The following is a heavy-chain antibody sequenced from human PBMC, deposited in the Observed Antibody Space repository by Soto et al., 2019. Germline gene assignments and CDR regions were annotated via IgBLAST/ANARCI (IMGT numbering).Heavy chain of an antibody. CDR2: IDPKSGGT. J-gene: IGHJ4*02. CDR1: GPTFIAYY. CDR3: ARVSVDVPE. Sequence: QLVQSGAEVKKPGASVRVSCKTSGPTFIAYYIHWVRQAPGQGLEWMGLIDPKSGGTTYEQKFLGRVTMTRATSINTAYMDLNRLTSDDTAVYYCARVSVDVPEWGQGTLITVSS. D-gene: IGHD5-12*01. V-gene: IGHV1-2*02.